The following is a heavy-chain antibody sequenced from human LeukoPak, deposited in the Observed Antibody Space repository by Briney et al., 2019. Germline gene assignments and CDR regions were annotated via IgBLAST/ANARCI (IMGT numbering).Heavy chain of an antibody. CDR1: GFTFSSYA. CDR3: AKDIGATTTEYFDY. CDR2: IGGSGHST. V-gene: IGHV3-23*01. J-gene: IGHJ4*02. Sequence: PGGSLRLSCAASGFTFSSYAMTWVRQAPGKGLEWVSTIGGSGHSTYYAESVKGRFTISRDNAKNALSLQMNSLRAEDTAVYYCAKDIGATTTEYFDYWGQGTLVTVSS. D-gene: IGHD1-26*01.